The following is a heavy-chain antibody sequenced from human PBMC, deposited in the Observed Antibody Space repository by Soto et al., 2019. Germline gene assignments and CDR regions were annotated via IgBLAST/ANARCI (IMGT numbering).Heavy chain of an antibody. J-gene: IGHJ4*02. CDR2: ISYDGSNK. CDR3: ARGPEWLLTFDY. D-gene: IGHD3-3*01. CDR1: GFTFSSYG. Sequence: SLRLSCAASGFTFSSYGMHWVRQAPGKGLEWVAVISYDGSNKYYADSVKGRFTISRDNAKNSLYLQMNSLRAEDAAVYYCARGPEWLLTFDYWGQGTLVTVSS. V-gene: IGHV3-30*03.